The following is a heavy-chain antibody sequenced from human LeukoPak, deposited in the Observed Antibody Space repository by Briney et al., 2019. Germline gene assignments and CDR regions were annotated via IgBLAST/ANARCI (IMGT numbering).Heavy chain of an antibody. J-gene: IGHJ2*01. V-gene: IGHV3-64*01. CDR1: GFTFSSYA. Sequence: GGSLRLSCAASGFTFSSYAMHWVRQAPGKGLEYVSGIRSNGGSTYYANSVKGRFTISRDNSKNTLFLQMASLRAEDMAVYYCARGIATGGNYYDGNWYFDLWGRGTLVTVSS. CDR2: IRSNGGST. D-gene: IGHD3-22*01. CDR3: ARGIATGGNYYDGNWYFDL.